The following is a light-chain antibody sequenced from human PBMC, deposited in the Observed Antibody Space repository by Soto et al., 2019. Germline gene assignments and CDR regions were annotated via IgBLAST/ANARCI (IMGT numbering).Light chain of an antibody. Sequence: EIVMTQSPATLSVSPGERATLSCRASLSVSSNLAWYQQKPGQAPRLLIYGASTRATGIPGRFSGSGSGTEFTLTISSLQSEDFAVYYCQQYGSSLTFGQGTRLEIK. V-gene: IGKV3-15*01. CDR2: GAS. J-gene: IGKJ5*01. CDR1: LSVSSN. CDR3: QQYGSSLT.